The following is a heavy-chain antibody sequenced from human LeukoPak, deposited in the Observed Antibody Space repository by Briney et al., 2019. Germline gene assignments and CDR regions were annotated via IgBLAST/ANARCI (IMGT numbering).Heavy chain of an antibody. D-gene: IGHD1-26*01. CDR1: GFAFPTYA. Sequence: GGSLRLSCVASGFAFPTYAMMWVRQVPGKGLEWVSSICVSDGARFYADSVKGRFTMSKDNPKNTLFLQMNSLRPEDTAVYYCTTHFTWGATGGFDYWGQGTLVTVSS. CDR2: ICVSDGAR. V-gene: IGHV3-23*01. CDR3: TTHFTWGATGGFDY. J-gene: IGHJ4*02.